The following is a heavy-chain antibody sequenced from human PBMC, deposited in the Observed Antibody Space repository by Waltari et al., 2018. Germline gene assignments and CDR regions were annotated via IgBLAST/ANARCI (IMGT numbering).Heavy chain of an antibody. CDR3: ASLEGTTVIGGY. D-gene: IGHD2-21*01. V-gene: IGHV3-48*03. J-gene: IGHJ4*02. CDR1: GFSVSTYE. CDR2: ISSGGSTI. Sequence: EVQLVGSGGGWVRSGGSLRRSWTAAGFSVSTYERNWVRQAPGKGLEWVSYISSGGSTIYYADSMKGRFTVSRDNAKNSVHLQMNSLRAGDTAMYYCASLEGTTVIGGYWGQGTLVTVSS.